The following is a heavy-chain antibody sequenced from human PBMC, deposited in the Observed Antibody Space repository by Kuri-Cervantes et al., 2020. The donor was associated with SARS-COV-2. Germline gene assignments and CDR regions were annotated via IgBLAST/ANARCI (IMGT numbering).Heavy chain of an antibody. Sequence: GESLKISCAASGFTFSSYAMHWVRQAPGKGLGWVAVISYDGSNKYYADSVKGRFTISRDNAKNTLYLQMNSLRAEDTAVYYCARDGGYRTSSSFDYWGQGTLVTVSS. CDR1: GFTFSSYA. V-gene: IGHV3-30-3*01. J-gene: IGHJ4*02. CDR2: ISYDGSNK. CDR3: ARDGGYRTSSSFDY. D-gene: IGHD3-16*02.